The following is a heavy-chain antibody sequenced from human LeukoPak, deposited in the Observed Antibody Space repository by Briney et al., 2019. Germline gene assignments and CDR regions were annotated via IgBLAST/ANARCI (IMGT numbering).Heavy chain of an antibody. CDR2: INHSGST. D-gene: IGHD2/OR15-2a*01. J-gene: IGHJ6*04. CDR3: ARRPRKNSALDV. CDR1: GGSFSGYY. Sequence: SETLSLTCAVYGGSFSGYYWSWIRQPPGKGLEWIGEINHSGSTNYNPSLKSRVTISVDTSKNQFSLKLSSVTAADTAVYYCARRPRKNSALDVWGKGTRSPSPQ. V-gene: IGHV4-34*01.